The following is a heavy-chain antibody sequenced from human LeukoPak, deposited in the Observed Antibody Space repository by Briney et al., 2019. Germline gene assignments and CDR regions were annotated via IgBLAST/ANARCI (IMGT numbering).Heavy chain of an antibody. Sequence: GESLKISCKGSGYSFTSFWIGWVRQMPGKGLEGMGIIYPGESDTRYSPSFQGQVTISPDKSISTAYPPWSSLKASDTAMYYCARHPQQYGDYLSAYYFDYWGQGTLVTVSS. CDR2: IYPGESDT. J-gene: IGHJ4*02. D-gene: IGHD4-17*01. V-gene: IGHV5-51*01. CDR3: ARHPQQYGDYLSAYYFDY. CDR1: GYSFTSFW.